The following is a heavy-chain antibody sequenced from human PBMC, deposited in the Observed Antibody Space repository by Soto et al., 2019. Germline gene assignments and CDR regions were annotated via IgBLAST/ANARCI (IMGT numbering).Heavy chain of an antibody. V-gene: IGHV3-30-3*01. CDR1: GFTFSTYA. J-gene: IGHJ1*01. CDR2: ISYDGNNE. D-gene: IGHD4-17*01. Sequence: QVQLVESGGGVVQPGRSLRLSCAASGFTFSTYAMHWVRQAPGKGLEWVAVISYDGNNEHYADSVKGRFTISRDNSRNALYLQMNSLRPDDTAVNYCERGGRDYGDYGARWGQGNLVAVSS. CDR3: ERGGRDYGDYGAR.